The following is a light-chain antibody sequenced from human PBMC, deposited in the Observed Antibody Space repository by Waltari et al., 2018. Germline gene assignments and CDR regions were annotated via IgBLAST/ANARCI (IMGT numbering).Light chain of an antibody. CDR2: EVY. CDR1: NNDIGAYNY. J-gene: IGLJ1*01. Sequence: QSALTQPPSASGSPGESVTISCIGTNNDIGAYNYVTWHRQYPGRAPKTIIYEVYKRSSGVPDRFSASKSGNTASLIISGLQPDDEADYYCSSYAGSSNVFGTGTTVTV. V-gene: IGLV2-8*01. CDR3: SSYAGSSNV.